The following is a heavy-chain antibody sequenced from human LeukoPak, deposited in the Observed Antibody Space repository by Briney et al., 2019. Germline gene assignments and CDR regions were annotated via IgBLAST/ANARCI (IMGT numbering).Heavy chain of an antibody. D-gene: IGHD6-13*01. J-gene: IGHJ4*02. Sequence: SETLSLTCTVSGGSVSSGSYYWSWIRQPPGKGLEWIGYIYYSGSTNYNPSLKSRVTISVDTSKNQFFLKLSSVTAADTAVYYCASTGYRPSRFDYWGQGTLVTVSS. V-gene: IGHV4-61*01. CDR3: ASTGYRPSRFDY. CDR2: IYYSGST. CDR1: GGSVSSGSYY.